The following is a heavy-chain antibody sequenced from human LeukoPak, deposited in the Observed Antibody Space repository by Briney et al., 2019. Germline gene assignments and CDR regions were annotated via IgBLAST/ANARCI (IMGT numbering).Heavy chain of an antibody. J-gene: IGHJ4*02. CDR3: ANLPL. Sequence: GRSLRLSCATSGFTFSYYGMHWVRQAPGKGLEWVAVISYDGSNKYYADSVKGRFTISRDNSKNTLYLQMNSLRPEDAAVYYCANLPLWGQGTLVTVSS. CDR2: ISYDGSNK. CDR1: GFTFSYYG. V-gene: IGHV3-30*18.